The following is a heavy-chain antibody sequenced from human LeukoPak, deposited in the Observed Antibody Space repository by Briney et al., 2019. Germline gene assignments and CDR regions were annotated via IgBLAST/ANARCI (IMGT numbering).Heavy chain of an antibody. CDR2: IYYTGST. CDR1: GGSISSGDSY. J-gene: IGHJ3*01. CDR3: ARGGGVRGVLDTFDV. Sequence: PSQTLSLTCTVSGGSISSGDSYWSWIRQPPGQGLEWIGYIYYTGSTDYNPSLKSRVSISVDTSKNQFSLKLSSVTAADTAVYYCARGGGVRGVLDTFDVWGQGTMVTVS. V-gene: IGHV4-30-4*01. D-gene: IGHD3-10*01.